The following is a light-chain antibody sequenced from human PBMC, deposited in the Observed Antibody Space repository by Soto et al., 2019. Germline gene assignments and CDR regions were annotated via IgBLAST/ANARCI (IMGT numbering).Light chain of an antibody. CDR2: GAS. CDR1: QSVGSSY. CDR3: QHYGSSPRA. J-gene: IGKJ3*01. V-gene: IGKV3-20*01. Sequence: DIVLTQSPGTLSLSPGERATLSCRASQSVGSSYLAWYQQKPGQAPRLLIYGASSRATGIPDRFSGSGSGTDFALTISRLEPEDYAVYYCQHYGSSPRAFSPGNKVDIK.